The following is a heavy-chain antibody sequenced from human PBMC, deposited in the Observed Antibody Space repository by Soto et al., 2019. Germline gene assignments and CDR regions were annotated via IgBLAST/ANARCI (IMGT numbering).Heavy chain of an antibody. CDR1: GFGFTNSW. Sequence: PGGSLRLSCAASGFGFTNSWRNWVRQAPGKGLEWVGRIKSKNDGGTTDYAAPVQGRFTISRDDSKTTIYLQMNSLKTEDTAVYYCTSAGQYCTSTTCKAYWGQGTPVTVSS. CDR3: TSAGQYCTSTTCKAY. CDR2: IKSKNDGGTT. V-gene: IGHV3-15*07. D-gene: IGHD2-2*01. J-gene: IGHJ4*02.